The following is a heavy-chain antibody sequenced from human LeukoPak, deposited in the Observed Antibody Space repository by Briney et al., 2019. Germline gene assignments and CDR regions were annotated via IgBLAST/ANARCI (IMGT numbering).Heavy chain of an antibody. Sequence: ASVKVSCKASGYTFTSYDINWVRQATGQGLEWMGWMNPNSGNTGYAQKFQGRVTMTRNTSISTAYMELSSLRSEDTAVYYCAKNGGAYDSRDSHWFDPWGQGTLVIVSS. D-gene: IGHD3-22*01. CDR2: MNPNSGNT. CDR1: GYTFTSYD. V-gene: IGHV1-8*01. CDR3: AKNGGAYDSRDSHWFDP. J-gene: IGHJ5*02.